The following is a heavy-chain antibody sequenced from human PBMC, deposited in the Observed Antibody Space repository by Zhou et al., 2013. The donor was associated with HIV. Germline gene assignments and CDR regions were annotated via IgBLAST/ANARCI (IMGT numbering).Heavy chain of an antibody. J-gene: IGHJ3*02. Sequence: QVQSVQSGAEVKKPGASVKVSCKPSGYTFTNYGITWVRQVPGQGLEWMGWITAYNGNTNYAERFQDRLTMTTDTSTNTAYMELRSLKSDDTAVYYCARNYYYGSGSYYSDAFDIWGQGTMVTVSS. CDR3: ARNYYYGSGSYYSDAFDI. D-gene: IGHD3-10*01. CDR2: ITAYNGNT. CDR1: GYTFTNYG. V-gene: IGHV1-18*01.